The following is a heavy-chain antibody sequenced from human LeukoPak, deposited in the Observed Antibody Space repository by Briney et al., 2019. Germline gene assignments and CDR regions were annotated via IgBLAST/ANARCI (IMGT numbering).Heavy chain of an antibody. CDR2: ISYDGTIR. D-gene: IGHD2-2*01. CDR1: GFXFSSYG. V-gene: IGHV3-30*18. J-gene: IGHJ5*02. Sequence: GGSLRLSCAASGFXFSSYGMHWVRQAPGKGLEWVAVISYDGTIRNYADSVKGRFTISRDNSKNTLYLQMNSLTAEDTAQYYCAKGGCSSTTCYLANPWGQGTLVTVSS. CDR3: AKGGCSSTTCYLANP.